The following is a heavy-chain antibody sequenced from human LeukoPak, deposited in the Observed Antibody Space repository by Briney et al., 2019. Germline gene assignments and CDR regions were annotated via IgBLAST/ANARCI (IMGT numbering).Heavy chain of an antibody. D-gene: IGHD3-9*01. CDR1: GFTFSSYW. J-gene: IGHJ4*02. Sequence: PGGSLRLSCAASGFTFSSYWMHWVRQAPGKGLVWVSRVNPQGTATTYTDSLKGRFTISRDNSKNTLYLQMNSLRGEDMAIYYCARDFGWLSGFDYWGQGTLVTVSS. V-gene: IGHV3-74*03. CDR2: VNPQGTAT. CDR3: ARDFGWLSGFDY.